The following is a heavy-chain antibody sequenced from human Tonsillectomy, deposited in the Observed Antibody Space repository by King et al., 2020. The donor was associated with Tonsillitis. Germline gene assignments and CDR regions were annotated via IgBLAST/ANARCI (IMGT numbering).Heavy chain of an antibody. Sequence: VQLVESGAEVKKPGASVKVSCKASGYTFTGYYMHWVRQAPAQGLEWMGWINPNSGGTNYAQKFQGRVTMTRDTSISTAYMELSRLRSDDTAVYYCARDWYYDILTGYPDYWGQGTLVTVSS. J-gene: IGHJ4*02. CDR2: INPNSGGT. D-gene: IGHD3-9*01. CDR3: ARDWYYDILTGYPDY. V-gene: IGHV1-2*02. CDR1: GYTFTGYY.